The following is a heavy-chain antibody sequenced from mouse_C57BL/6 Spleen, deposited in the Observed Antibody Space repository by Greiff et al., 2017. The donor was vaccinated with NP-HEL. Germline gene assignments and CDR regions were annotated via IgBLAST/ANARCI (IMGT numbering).Heavy chain of an antibody. Sequence: EVKVVESGGGLVKPGGSLKLSCAASGFTFSDYGMHWVRQAPEKGLEWVAYISSGSSTIYYADTVKGRFTISSDNAKNTLFLQMTSLRSEDTAMYYCARRTVVAPSYAMDYWGQGTSVTVSS. CDR3: ARRTVVAPSYAMDY. CDR1: GFTFSDYG. D-gene: IGHD1-1*01. V-gene: IGHV5-17*01. J-gene: IGHJ4*01. CDR2: ISSGSSTI.